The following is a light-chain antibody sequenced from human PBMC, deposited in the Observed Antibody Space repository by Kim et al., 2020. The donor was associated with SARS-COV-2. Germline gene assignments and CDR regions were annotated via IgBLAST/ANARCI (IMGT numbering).Light chain of an antibody. CDR3: GTWDSSLSAAV. CDR1: SSNIGNNY. Sequence: GKKVTISCSGRSSNIGNNYVSWYQQLPGTAPKVLIYDNNRRPSGIPDRFSGSKSGTSATLGITGLQTGDEADYYCGTWDSSLSAAVFGGGTQLTVL. J-gene: IGLJ7*01. CDR2: DNN. V-gene: IGLV1-51*01.